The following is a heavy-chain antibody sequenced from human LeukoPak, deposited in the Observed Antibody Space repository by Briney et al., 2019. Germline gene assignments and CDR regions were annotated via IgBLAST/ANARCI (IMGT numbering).Heavy chain of an antibody. J-gene: IGHJ4*02. D-gene: IGHD4-17*01. Sequence: PSETLSLTCTVSGGSISSYYWSWIRQPPGKGLERVGRIYTSGSTNYNPSLKSRVTMSVDTSKNQFSLTLSSVTAADTAVSYCALGFPYGDFFDYWGQGTLVTVSS. CDR3: ALGFPYGDFFDY. CDR2: IYTSGST. CDR1: GGSISSYY. V-gene: IGHV4-4*07.